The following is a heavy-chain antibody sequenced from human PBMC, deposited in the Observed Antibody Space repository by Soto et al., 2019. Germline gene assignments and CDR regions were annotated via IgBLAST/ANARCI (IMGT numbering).Heavy chain of an antibody. CDR3: ARPFYYYGMDV. CDR1: GFTFSSYL. CDR2: IKQDGSEK. V-gene: IGHV3-7*01. J-gene: IGHJ6*02. Sequence: LRLSCAASGFTFSSYLMSWVRQAPGKGLEWVANIKQDGSEKYYVDSVKGRFTISRDNAKNSLYLQMNSLRAEDTAVYYCARPFYYYGMDVWGQGTTVTVSS.